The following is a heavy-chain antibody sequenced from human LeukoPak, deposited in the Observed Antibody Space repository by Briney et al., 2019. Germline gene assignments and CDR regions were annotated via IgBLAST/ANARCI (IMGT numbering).Heavy chain of an antibody. J-gene: IGHJ5*02. CDR2: INHSGST. V-gene: IGHV4-34*01. CDR1: GGSFSGYY. Sequence: SETLSLTCAVYGGSFSGYYWGWIRQPPGKGLEWIGEINHSGSTNYNPSLKSRVTISVDTSKNQFSLKLSSVTAADTAVYYCARIRDLNWFDPWGQGTLVTVSS. CDR3: ARIRDLNWFDP.